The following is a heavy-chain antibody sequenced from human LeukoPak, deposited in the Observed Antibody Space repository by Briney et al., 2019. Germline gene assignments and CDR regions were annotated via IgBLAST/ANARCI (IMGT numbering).Heavy chain of an antibody. J-gene: IGHJ3*02. CDR1: GFTFSSYS. Sequence: GGSLRLSCAASGFTFSSYSMNWVRQAPGKGLEWVSSISSSSSYIYYADSVKGRFTISRDNAKNSLYLQMNSLRAEDTAVYYCARGYCSGGSCRDTAFDIWGQGTMVTVSS. D-gene: IGHD2-15*01. CDR2: ISSSSSYI. V-gene: IGHV3-21*01. CDR3: ARGYCSGGSCRDTAFDI.